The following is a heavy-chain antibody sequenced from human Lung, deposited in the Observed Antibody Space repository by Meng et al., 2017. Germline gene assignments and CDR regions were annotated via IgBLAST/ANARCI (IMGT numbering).Heavy chain of an antibody. CDR1: RYSCPDSY. Sequence: VQRGWVGVEWKMPGASVKVSCTPSRYSCPDSYIHWGRRAPGQGLEWMGRINPQSGDTHYAQKFQARVTMTGDTSISTAYMELSGLRSDDTAMYYCARDEDISAAGKLFGDYWGQGTLVTVSS. CDR3: ARDEDISAAGKLFGDY. V-gene: IGHV1-2*06. D-gene: IGHD6-25*01. CDR2: INPQSGDT. J-gene: IGHJ4*02.